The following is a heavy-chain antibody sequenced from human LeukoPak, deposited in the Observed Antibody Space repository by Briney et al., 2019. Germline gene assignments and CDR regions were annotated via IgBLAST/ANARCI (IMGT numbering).Heavy chain of an antibody. CDR2: ISSSTSYI. J-gene: IGHJ4*02. V-gene: IGHV3-21*01. CDR1: GFTFSSYS. Sequence: GRSLRLSCAASGFTFSSYSMNWIRQAPGKGLEWVSSISSSTSYIYYADSVKGRFTISKDNAKNSLYLQMNSLRVEDTAVYYCAREYRGSRYFRGQGTLVTVSS. CDR3: AREYRGSRYF. D-gene: IGHD2/OR15-2a*01.